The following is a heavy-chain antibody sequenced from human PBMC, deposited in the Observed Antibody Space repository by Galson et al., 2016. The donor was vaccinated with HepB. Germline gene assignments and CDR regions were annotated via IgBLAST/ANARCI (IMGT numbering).Heavy chain of an antibody. CDR2: INTDTGNP. Sequence: SVKVSCKASGYTFTLYALNWVRQAPGQGLEWMGWINTDTGNPTHAQGFTGRFVFSLDSSVNPAYLGISSLKAEDTAVYFCARERDNGWGYLDFWGQGTLVIVSS. CDR1: GYTFTLYA. V-gene: IGHV7-4-1*02. CDR3: ARERDNGWGYLDF. D-gene: IGHD6-19*01. J-gene: IGHJ4*02.